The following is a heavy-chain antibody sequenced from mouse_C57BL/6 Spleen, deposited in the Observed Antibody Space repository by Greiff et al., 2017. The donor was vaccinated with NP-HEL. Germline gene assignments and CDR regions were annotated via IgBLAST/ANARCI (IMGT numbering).Heavy chain of an antibody. CDR1: GFTFSNYW. CDR2: IRLKSDNYAT. J-gene: IGHJ4*01. D-gene: IGHD2-12*01. Sequence: EVKLVESGGGLVQPGGSMKLSCVASGFTFSNYWMNWVRQSPEKGLEWVAQIRLKSDNYATHYAESVKGRFTISRDDSKSSVYLQMNNLRAEDTGIYYCTGVLRRDYYAMDYWGQGTSVTVSS. V-gene: IGHV6-3*01. CDR3: TGVLRRDYYAMDY.